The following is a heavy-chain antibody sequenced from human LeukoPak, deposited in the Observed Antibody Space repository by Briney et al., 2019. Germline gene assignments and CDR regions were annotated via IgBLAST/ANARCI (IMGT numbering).Heavy chain of an antibody. J-gene: IGHJ4*02. CDR3: ARGGVNWPYYFDY. CDR2: IIPIFGTA. D-gene: IGHD3-3*01. CDR1: GGTFSSYA. Sequence: GASVKVSCKASGGTFSSYAISWVRQAPGQGLEWMGGIIPIFGTANYAQKFQGRVTMTRDTSTSTVYMELSSLRSEDTAVYYCARGGVNWPYYFDYWGQGTLVTVSS. V-gene: IGHV1-69*05.